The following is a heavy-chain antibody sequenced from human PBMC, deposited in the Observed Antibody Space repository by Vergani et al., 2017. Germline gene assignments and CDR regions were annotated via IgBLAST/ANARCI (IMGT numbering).Heavy chain of an antibody. V-gene: IGHV3-23*01. CDR3: AKANPRNSGYDYLYYYHAMDV. CDR1: GFTFNHYA. Sequence: EVQLLESGGDLVQPGGSLRLSCAASGFTFNHYAMNWVRQAPGKGLEWVSGISGSGGSTYYAGSVKGRITISRDSSKNTLYLQMNSLSAGDTAVYDCAKANPRNSGYDYLYYYHAMDVWGQGTTVTVSS. D-gene: IGHD5-12*01. CDR2: ISGSGGST. J-gene: IGHJ6*02.